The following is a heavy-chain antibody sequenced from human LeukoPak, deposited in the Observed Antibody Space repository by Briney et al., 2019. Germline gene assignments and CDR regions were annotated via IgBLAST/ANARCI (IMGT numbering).Heavy chain of an antibody. D-gene: IGHD4-23*01. J-gene: IGHJ4*02. Sequence: GGSLKLSCAASGFTFSRYSMNWVRQAPGKGLEWVSAISSNSTNIYYADSVKGRLTISRDNAKNSLYLQMNSLRAEDTAVYYCARDLDYGDNSGYFDYWGQGTLVTVSS. V-gene: IGHV3-21*01. CDR1: GFTFSRYS. CDR2: ISSNSTNI. CDR3: ARDLDYGDNSGYFDY.